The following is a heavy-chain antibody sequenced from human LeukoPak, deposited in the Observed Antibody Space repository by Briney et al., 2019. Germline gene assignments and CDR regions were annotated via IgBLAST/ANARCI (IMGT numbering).Heavy chain of an antibody. Sequence: PSETLSLTCTVSGGSISNYYWSWIRQPPGKGLEWIGEINHSGSTNYNPSLKSRVTISVDTSKNQFSLKLSSVTAADTAVYYCARGRILYSSGWPFDYWGQGTLVTVSS. CDR2: INHSGST. CDR3: ARGRILYSSGWPFDY. CDR1: GGSISNYY. V-gene: IGHV4-34*01. J-gene: IGHJ4*02. D-gene: IGHD6-19*01.